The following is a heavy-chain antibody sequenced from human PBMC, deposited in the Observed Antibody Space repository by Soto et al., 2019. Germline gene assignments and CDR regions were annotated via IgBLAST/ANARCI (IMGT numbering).Heavy chain of an antibody. V-gene: IGHV3-23*01. D-gene: IGHD6-13*01. CDR1: GFTFSSYA. CDR3: AKVLRKIYSRGFDY. CDR2: ISGSGGST. Sequence: GGSLRLSCAASGFTFSSYAMSWVRQAPGKGLEWVSAISGSGGSTYYADFVKGRFTISRGNSKNTLYLQMNSLRAEDTAVYYCAKVLRKIYSRGFDYWGQGTLVTVSS. J-gene: IGHJ4*02.